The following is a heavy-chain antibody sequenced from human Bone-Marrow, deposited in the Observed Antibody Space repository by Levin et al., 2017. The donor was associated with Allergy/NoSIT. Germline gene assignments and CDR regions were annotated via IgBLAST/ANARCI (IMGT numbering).Heavy chain of an antibody. CDR3: VKMEQQLLNGAFHH. CDR1: GFTSAFYA. J-gene: IGHJ1*01. Sequence: GGSLRLSCAASGFTSAFYAMSWVRQAPGKGLEWVSGIIGSGSDTSYIDSVKGRFTISRDKSKNALYLQMNSLRADDTAVYYCVKMEQQLLNGAFHHWGQGTQVTVSS. D-gene: IGHD6-13*01. CDR2: IIGSGSDT. V-gene: IGHV3-23*05.